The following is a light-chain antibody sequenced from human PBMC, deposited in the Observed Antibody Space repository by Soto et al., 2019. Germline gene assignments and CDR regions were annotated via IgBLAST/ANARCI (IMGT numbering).Light chain of an antibody. J-gene: IGLJ1*01. Sequence: QSVLTQPPSVSGAPGRRVTISCAGSGSNIGAGYDVHWYQHLPGTAPKLLIYSNRNRPSGVPDRFSGSKSGTSASLAITGLQAEDEADYYCQSYDSSLSGYVFGTGTRSPS. V-gene: IGLV1-40*01. CDR3: QSYDSSLSGYV. CDR1: GSNIGAGYD. CDR2: SNR.